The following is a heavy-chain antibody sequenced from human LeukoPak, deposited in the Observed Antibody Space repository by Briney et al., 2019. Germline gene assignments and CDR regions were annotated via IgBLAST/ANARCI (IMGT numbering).Heavy chain of an antibody. CDR3: ARVIPKMVRGVIQGGDY. D-gene: IGHD3-10*01. J-gene: IGHJ4*02. V-gene: IGHV3-21*01. Sequence: PGGSLRLSCAASGFTFSSYSMNWVRQAPGKGLEWVSSISSSSSYIYYADSVKGRFTISRDNAKNSLYLQMNSLRAEDTAVYYCARVIPKMVRGVIQGGDYWGQGTLVTVSS. CDR1: GFTFSSYS. CDR2: ISSSSSYI.